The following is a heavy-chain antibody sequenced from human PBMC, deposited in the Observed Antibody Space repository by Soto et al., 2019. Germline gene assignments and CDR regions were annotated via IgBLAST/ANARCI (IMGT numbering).Heavy chain of an antibody. CDR3: VRDSPMLREVNSFDS. CDR1: GFTFDDHA. CDR2: LNWSGGRR. J-gene: IGHJ4*02. V-gene: IGHV3-20*04. D-gene: IGHD3-10*01. Sequence: PGGSLRLSCATSGFTFDDHAMNWVRQAPGKGLEWVSGLNWSGGRRGYADSVKGRFTISRDNAKNTLFLQMNSLRAEDTAFYYCVRDSPMLREVNSFDSWGQGTLVTVSS.